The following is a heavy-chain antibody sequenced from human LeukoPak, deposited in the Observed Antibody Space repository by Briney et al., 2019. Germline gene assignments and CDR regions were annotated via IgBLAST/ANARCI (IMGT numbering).Heavy chain of an antibody. V-gene: IGHV3-15*01. J-gene: IGHJ4*02. CDR3: ATLTYYYDSRGYYPY. CDR1: GFTFTNAW. Sequence: GGSLRLSCVASGFTFTNAWMSWVRQAPGKGLEWVGRIKSKTDGGITEYAAPVKDRFIISRDDSKNTVFLQMKSLKTEDTGVYYCATLTYYYDSRGYYPYWGQGTLVTVSS. D-gene: IGHD3-22*01. CDR2: IKSKTDGGIT.